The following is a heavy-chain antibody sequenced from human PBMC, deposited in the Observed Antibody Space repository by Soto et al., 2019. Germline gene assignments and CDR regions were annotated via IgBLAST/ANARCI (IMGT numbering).Heavy chain of an antibody. Sequence: EVQREESGGGLVQPGGSLRLSCAASGFIISTNYMNWVRQAPGKGLEWVSVIYSGGSTYYADSVKGRFTISRDNSKNTLYLQMNSLRAEDTAVYYCARRVSPSALDIWGQGTMVTVS. CDR1: GFIISTNY. J-gene: IGHJ3*02. CDR2: IYSGGST. D-gene: IGHD3-10*01. CDR3: ARRVSPSALDI. V-gene: IGHV3-66*01.